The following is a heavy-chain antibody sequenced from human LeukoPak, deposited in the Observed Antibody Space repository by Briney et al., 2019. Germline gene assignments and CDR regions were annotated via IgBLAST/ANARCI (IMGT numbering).Heavy chain of an antibody. D-gene: IGHD3-22*01. Sequence: PSETLSLTCTVSGGSISSYYWSWIRQPAGKGLEWIGRIYTSGSTNYNPSLKSRVTMSVDTSKNQFSLTLSSVTAADTAVYYCAREDLATMIVVVTEYYFDYWGQGTLVTVSS. J-gene: IGHJ4*02. CDR3: AREDLATMIVVVTEYYFDY. CDR2: IYTSGST. CDR1: GGSISSYY. V-gene: IGHV4-4*07.